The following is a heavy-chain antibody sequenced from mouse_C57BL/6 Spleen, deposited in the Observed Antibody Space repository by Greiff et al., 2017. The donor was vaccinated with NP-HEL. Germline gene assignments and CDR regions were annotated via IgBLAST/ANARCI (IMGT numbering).Heavy chain of an antibody. Sequence: QVQLQQPGAELVKPGASVKMSCKASGYTFTSYWITWVKQRPGQGLEWIGDIYPGSGSTNYNEKFKSKATLTVDTSSSTSYMQLSSLTSEDSAVYYCAREATVVENYAMDYWGQGTSVTVSS. J-gene: IGHJ4*01. CDR1: GYTFTSYW. V-gene: IGHV1-55*01. D-gene: IGHD1-1*01. CDR2: IYPGSGST. CDR3: AREATVVENYAMDY.